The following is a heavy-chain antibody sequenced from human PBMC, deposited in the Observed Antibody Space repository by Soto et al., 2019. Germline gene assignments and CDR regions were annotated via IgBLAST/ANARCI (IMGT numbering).Heavy chain of an antibody. V-gene: IGHV3-30-3*01. CDR1: GFTFSSYA. CDR2: ISYDGSNK. D-gene: IGHD3-10*01. J-gene: IGHJ4*02. CDR3: ARDPDGGLDY. Sequence: PXGSLRLSCAASGFTFSSYAMRWVRQAPGKGLEWVAVISYDGSNKYYADSVKGRFTISRDNSKNTLYLQMNSLRAEDTAVYYCARDPDGGLDYWGQGTLVTVSS.